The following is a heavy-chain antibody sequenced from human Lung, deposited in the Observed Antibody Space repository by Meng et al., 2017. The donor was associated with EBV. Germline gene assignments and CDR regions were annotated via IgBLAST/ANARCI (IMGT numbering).Heavy chain of an antibody. Sequence: VQLQRSGPGRVNPLGTRPLTCAVSGCSIRSSHWWSGVRQPPGKGLEWIGEIYHSGSTNYNPSLKSRVTISVDKSKNQFSLKLSSVTAADTAVYYCAREAESSFDYWGQGTLVTVSS. J-gene: IGHJ4*02. CDR2: IYHSGST. D-gene: IGHD1-14*01. CDR1: GCSIRSSHW. V-gene: IGHV4-4*02. CDR3: AREAESSFDY.